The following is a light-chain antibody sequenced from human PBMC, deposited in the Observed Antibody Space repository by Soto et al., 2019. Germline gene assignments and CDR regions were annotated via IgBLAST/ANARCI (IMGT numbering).Light chain of an antibody. CDR3: SSYTSSPHVV. V-gene: IGLV2-14*01. CDR2: DVS. J-gene: IGLJ2*01. Sequence: QSALTQPASVSGSPGQSITISCTGTSSDVGGYNYVSWYQQHPGKAPKLMIYDVSNRPSGVSNRFSGSKSGNTASLTISGHQAEDEADYYCSSYTSSPHVVFGGGTKLTVL. CDR1: SSDVGGYNY.